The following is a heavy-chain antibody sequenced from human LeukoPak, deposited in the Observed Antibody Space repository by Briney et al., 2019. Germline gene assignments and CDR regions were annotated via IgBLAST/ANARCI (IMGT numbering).Heavy chain of an antibody. Sequence: GGSLRLSCAASGFTFSSYGIHWVRQAPGKGLEWVAVISYDGSNKYYADSVKGRFTISRDNSKNTLYLQMNSLRAEDTAVYYCAREEYYYGSGVDYWGQGTLVTVSS. CDR3: AREEYYYGSGVDY. D-gene: IGHD3-10*01. CDR1: GFTFSSYG. V-gene: IGHV3-30*03. CDR2: ISYDGSNK. J-gene: IGHJ4*02.